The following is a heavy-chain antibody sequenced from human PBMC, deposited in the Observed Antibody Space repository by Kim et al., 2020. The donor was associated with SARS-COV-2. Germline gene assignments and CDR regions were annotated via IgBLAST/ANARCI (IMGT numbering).Heavy chain of an antibody. CDR3: ARVLAAAELIG. CDR2: ISYDGSNK. D-gene: IGHD6-13*01. J-gene: IGHJ4*02. CDR1: GFTFSSYA. V-gene: IGHV3-30-3*01. Sequence: GGSLRLSCAASGFTFSSYAMHWVRQAPGKGLEWVAVISYDGSNKYYADSVKGRFTISRDNSKNTLYLQMNSLRAEDTAVYYCARVLAAAELIGWGQGTLVTVSS.